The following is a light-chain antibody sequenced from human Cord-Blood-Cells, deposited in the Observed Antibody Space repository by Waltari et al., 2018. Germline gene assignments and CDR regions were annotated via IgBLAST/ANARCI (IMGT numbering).Light chain of an antibody. V-gene: IGLV1-47*01. J-gene: IGLJ3*02. CDR3: AAWDDSLSGWV. CDR2: RNN. CDR1: SYNIGSNY. Sequence: QSVLPQPPSASGTPGQRVTISCSGTSYNIGSNYVYWYQQLPGTAPKLLICRNNQRPSGVPDRFSGSKSGTSASLAISGLRAEDEADYYCAAWDDSLSGWVFGGGTKLTVL.